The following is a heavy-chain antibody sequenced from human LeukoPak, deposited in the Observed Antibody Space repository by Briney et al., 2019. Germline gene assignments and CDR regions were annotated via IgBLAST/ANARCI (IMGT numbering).Heavy chain of an antibody. CDR3: ARVYSSGWYGDYFDY. CDR2: ISAYNGNT. J-gene: IGHJ4*02. D-gene: IGHD6-19*01. Sequence: GASVKVSCKATGYTFTSYGISWVRQAPGQGLEWMGWISAYNGNTNYAQKLQGRVTMTTDTSTSTAYMELRSLRSDDTAVYYCARVYSSGWYGDYFDYWGQGTLVTVSS. V-gene: IGHV1-18*01. CDR1: GYTFTSYG.